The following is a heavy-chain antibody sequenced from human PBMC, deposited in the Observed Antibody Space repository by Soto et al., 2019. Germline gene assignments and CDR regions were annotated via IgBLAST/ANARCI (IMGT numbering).Heavy chain of an antibody. V-gene: IGHV4-4*02. D-gene: IGHD3-22*01. CDR1: GGSISSSNW. CDR2: IYHSGST. CDR3: ARFVYYDSSGYYHDY. Sequence: PSETLSLTCAVSGGSISSSNWWSWVRQPPGKGLEWIGEIYHSGSTNYNPSLKSRVTISVDKSKNQFSLKLSSVTAADTAVYYCARFVYYDSSGYYHDYWGQGTLVTVSS. J-gene: IGHJ4*02.